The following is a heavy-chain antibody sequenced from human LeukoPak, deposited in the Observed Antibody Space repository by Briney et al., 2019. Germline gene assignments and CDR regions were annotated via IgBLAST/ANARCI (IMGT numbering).Heavy chain of an antibody. CDR2: IYHTGST. CDR3: ARAGWIITSGIDY. V-gene: IGHV4-38-2*01. CDR1: GYSISRGYY. Sequence: SETLSLTCGVSGYSISRGYYWAWIRQPPGKGLEWIGTIYHTGSTYYTPSLGSRVTISVDTSKNEFSLNLNSVTAADTAVYYCARAGWIITSGIDYWGQGALVTASS. J-gene: IGHJ4*02. D-gene: IGHD3-10*01.